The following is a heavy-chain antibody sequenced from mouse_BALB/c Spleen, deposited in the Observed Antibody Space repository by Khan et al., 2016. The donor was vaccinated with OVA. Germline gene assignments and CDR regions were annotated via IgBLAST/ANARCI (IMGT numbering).Heavy chain of an antibody. J-gene: IGHJ3*01. D-gene: IGHD2-3*01. CDR3: NTGDGYSAWFAY. Sequence: VQLQQSGAELVRSGASVKLSCTASGFSIKDYYMHWVKQRPEQGLEWIGWIDPENGDTEYAPKFQGKATMTADTSSNTAYLQLSSLTSEDTAVYYCNTGDGYSAWFAYWGQGTLVTVSA. CDR2: IDPENGDT. CDR1: GFSIKDYY. V-gene: IGHV14-4*02.